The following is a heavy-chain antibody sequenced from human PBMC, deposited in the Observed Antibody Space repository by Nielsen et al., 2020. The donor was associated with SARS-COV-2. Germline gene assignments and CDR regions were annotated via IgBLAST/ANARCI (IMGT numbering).Heavy chain of an antibody. J-gene: IGHJ4*02. CDR1: RNYA. D-gene: IGHD4-17*01. CDR2: ISYSGETT. CDR3: AKNRRDYGDYGDFDY. Sequence: GESLKISCAASRNYAMSWVRQAPGKGLERVSAISYSGETTYYADSVKGRFTVSRDNSKNTLYLQMNSLRVEDTAAYYCAKNRRDYGDYGDFDYWGQGILVTVAS. V-gene: IGHV3-23*01.